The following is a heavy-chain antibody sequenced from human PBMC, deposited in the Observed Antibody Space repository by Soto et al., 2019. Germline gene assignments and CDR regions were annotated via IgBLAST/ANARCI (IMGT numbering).Heavy chain of an antibody. CDR3: ARGNSSWNYVRYYFDY. Sequence: SETLSLTCTVSGGSIGSGGYYWSWIRQHPGKGLEWIGYIYYSGSTYYNPSLKSRVTISVDTSKNQFSLKLSSVTAADTAVYYCARGNSSWNYVRYYFDYWGQGNLVTVSS. J-gene: IGHJ4*02. D-gene: IGHD1-7*01. V-gene: IGHV4-31*03. CDR1: GGSIGSGGYY. CDR2: IYYSGST.